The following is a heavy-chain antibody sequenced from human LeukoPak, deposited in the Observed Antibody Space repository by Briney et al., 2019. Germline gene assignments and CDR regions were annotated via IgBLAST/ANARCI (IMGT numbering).Heavy chain of an antibody. D-gene: IGHD1-26*01. J-gene: IGHJ4*02. CDR1: GGTFCSYA. V-gene: IGHV1-69*05. Sequence: ASVKVSCKASGGTFCSYAISWVRQARGQGLEWMGGIIPIFGTANYAQKFQGRVTVTTDESTSTAYMELSRLRSEDTAVYYCARSGSYPNYYFDYWGQGTLVTVSS. CDR2: IIPIFGTA. CDR3: ARSGSYPNYYFDY.